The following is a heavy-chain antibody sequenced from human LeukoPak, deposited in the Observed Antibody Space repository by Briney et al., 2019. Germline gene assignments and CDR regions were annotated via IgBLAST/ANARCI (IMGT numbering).Heavy chain of an antibody. CDR3: AKDFYGSGTIFDY. J-gene: IGHJ4*02. CDR2: INSDGRST. V-gene: IGHV3-74*01. D-gene: IGHD3-10*01. Sequence: PGGSLRLSCEASGFTFSDYWMHWVRQAPGKGLVWVSRINSDGRSTTYADSVKGRFTISRDNAKNSLYLQMNSLRAEDTALYYCAKDFYGSGTIFDYWGQGTLVTVSS. CDR1: GFTFSDYW.